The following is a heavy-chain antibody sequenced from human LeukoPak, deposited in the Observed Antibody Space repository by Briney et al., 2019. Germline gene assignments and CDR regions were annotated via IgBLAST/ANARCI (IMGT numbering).Heavy chain of an antibody. D-gene: IGHD6-13*01. CDR2: FDPEDGET. CDR3: ATDPRQLVTDAFDI. Sequence: ASVKVSCKVSGYTLTELSMHWVRQAPGKGLEWMGGFDPEDGETIYAQKFQGRVTMTEDTSTDTAYMELSSLRSEDTAVYYCATDPRQLVTDAFDIWGQGTMVTVSS. J-gene: IGHJ3*02. CDR1: GYTLTELS. V-gene: IGHV1-24*01.